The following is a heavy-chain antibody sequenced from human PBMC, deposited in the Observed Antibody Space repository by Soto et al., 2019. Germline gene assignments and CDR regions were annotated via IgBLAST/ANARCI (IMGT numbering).Heavy chain of an antibody. D-gene: IGHD2-21*02. CDR3: ARGLYCGGGCYSHFDY. V-gene: IGHV1-69*01. CDR1: GGTFSNYP. CDR2: IIPIFGTT. Sequence: VQLVQSGAEVKKPGSSVKVSCKASGGTFSNYPFIWVRQAPGQGLDWMGGIIPIFGTTDYGQRFQGRDTITADESTNTASMELSSLRSDDTAVYYCARGLYCGGGCYSHFDYWGHGTLVTVSS. J-gene: IGHJ4*01.